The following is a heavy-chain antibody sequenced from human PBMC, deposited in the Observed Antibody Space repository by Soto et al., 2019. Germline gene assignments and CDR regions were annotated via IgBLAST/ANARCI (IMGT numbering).Heavy chain of an antibody. V-gene: IGHV4-61*01. Sequence: SETLSLTCTVSGDSVSSDNFYWNWIRQPPGKGLEWIGYIYYSGSTNYNPSLKSRVTISVDTSKNQFSLKLSSVTAADTAVYYCARRKYDSDSSGYTFDYWGQGTLVTVSS. CDR1: GDSVSSDNFY. CDR2: IYYSGST. CDR3: ARRKYDSDSSGYTFDY. J-gene: IGHJ4*02. D-gene: IGHD3-22*01.